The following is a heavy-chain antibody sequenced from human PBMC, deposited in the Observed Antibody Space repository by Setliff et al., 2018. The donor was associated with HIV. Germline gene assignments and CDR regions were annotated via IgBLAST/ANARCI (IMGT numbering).Heavy chain of an antibody. CDR1: RGSISTYY. V-gene: IGHV4-59*01. CDR3: ARDSNPAGSPGYEYARRGAFDL. CDR2: INYRGVT. J-gene: IGHJ3*01. D-gene: IGHD5-12*01. Sequence: SETLSLTCTVSRGSISTYYWNWICQSPGTGLEWIGDINYRGVTYYNPSLKSRVTFSLDTPKNQFSLTLTSVTAADTAVYYCARDSNPAGSPGYEYARRGAFDLWGPGTPVTVSS.